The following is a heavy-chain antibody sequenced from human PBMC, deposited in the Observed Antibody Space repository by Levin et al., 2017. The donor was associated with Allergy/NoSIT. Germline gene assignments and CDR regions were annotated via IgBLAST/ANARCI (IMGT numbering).Heavy chain of an antibody. Sequence: ASETLSLTCTVSGGSISSGDYYWSWIRQPPGKGLEWIGYIYYSGSTYYNPSLKSRVTISVDTSKNQFSLKLSSVTAADTAVYYCARVGYYYDSSGYHNWFDPWGQGTLVTVSS. CDR2: IYYSGST. CDR3: ARVGYYYDSSGYHNWFDP. V-gene: IGHV4-30-4*01. J-gene: IGHJ5*02. D-gene: IGHD3-22*01. CDR1: GGSISSGDYY.